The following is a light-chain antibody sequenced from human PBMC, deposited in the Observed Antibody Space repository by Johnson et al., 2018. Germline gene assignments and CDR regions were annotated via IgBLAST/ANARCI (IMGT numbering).Light chain of an antibody. CDR1: SSNIGNNY. CDR3: GTWDSRLSAGNV. Sequence: QSVLTHPPSVSAAPGQKVTISCSGSSSNIGNNYVSWYQQLPGTAPKLLIYENNKRPSGIPDRFSGSKSGTSATLGITGLQTGDEADYYCGTWDSRLSAGNVLVTGTKVTVL. J-gene: IGLJ1*01. V-gene: IGLV1-51*02. CDR2: ENN.